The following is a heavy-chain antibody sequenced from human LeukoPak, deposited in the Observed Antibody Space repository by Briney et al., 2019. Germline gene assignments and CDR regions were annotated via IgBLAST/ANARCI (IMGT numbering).Heavy chain of an antibody. CDR3: ARACGYSYGYALGY. CDR2: MNPNSGNT. V-gene: IGHV1-8*01. Sequence: GASVKVSCKASGYTFTSYDINWVRQATGQGLKWMGWMNPNSGNTGYAQKFQGRVTMTRNTSISTAYMELSSLRSEDTAVYYCARACGYSYGYALGYWGQGTLVTVSS. CDR1: GYTFTSYD. D-gene: IGHD5-18*01. J-gene: IGHJ4*02.